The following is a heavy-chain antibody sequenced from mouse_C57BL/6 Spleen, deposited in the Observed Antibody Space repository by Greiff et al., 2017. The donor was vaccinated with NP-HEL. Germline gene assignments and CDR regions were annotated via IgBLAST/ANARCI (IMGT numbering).Heavy chain of an antibody. CDR1: GYSITSGYY. V-gene: IGHV3-6*01. CDR3: ASYCGGLAY. Sequence: ESGPGLVKPSQSLSLTCSVTGYSITSGYYWNWIRQFPANQLEWMGYISYDGSNNYNPSLKNRISITRDTSKNQFFLKLNSVTTEDTATYYCASYCGGLAYWGQGTLVTVSA. J-gene: IGHJ3*01. CDR2: ISYDGSN. D-gene: IGHD6-5*01.